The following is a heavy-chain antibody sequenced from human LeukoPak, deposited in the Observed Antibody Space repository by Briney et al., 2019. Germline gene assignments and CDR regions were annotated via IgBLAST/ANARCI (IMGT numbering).Heavy chain of an antibody. D-gene: IGHD2-2*01. CDR1: GFTLSSYE. Sequence: GGSLRLSCAASGFTLSSYEMNWVRQAPGKGLEWVSYISSSGSTIYYADSVKGRFTISRDNAKNSLYLQMNSLRAEDTAVYYCAREYQAHDYYYGMDVWGQGTTVTVSS. V-gene: IGHV3-48*03. CDR2: ISSSGSTI. J-gene: IGHJ6*02. CDR3: AREYQAHDYYYGMDV.